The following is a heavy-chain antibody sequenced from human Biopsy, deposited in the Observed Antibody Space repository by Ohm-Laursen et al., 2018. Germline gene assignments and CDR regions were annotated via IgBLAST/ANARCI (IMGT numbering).Heavy chain of an antibody. Sequence: GTLSLTCGVYGESFNGYYWSWIRQTPGKGLEWIGEINHSGRTNYNPSLKSRVTISVDTSKNQFSLRLNSVTAADTAVYYCARDDAVTVIRGLYYWGQGALVTVSS. CDR1: GESFNGYY. J-gene: IGHJ4*02. CDR2: INHSGRT. CDR3: ARDDAVTVIRGLYY. V-gene: IGHV4-34*01. D-gene: IGHD2-21*02.